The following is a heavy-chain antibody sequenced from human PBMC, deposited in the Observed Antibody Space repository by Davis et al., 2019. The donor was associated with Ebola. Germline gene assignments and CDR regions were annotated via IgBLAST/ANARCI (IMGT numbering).Heavy chain of an antibody. Sequence: PGGPLRLSCAASGFTFSRYWMHWVRQAPGKGLVYVSRISSDGGITSYADPVKGRFTTSRDNSKNTLLLQMNSLRAEDTAVYYCAKRAPSTPPYWGQGTLVTVSS. V-gene: IGHV3-74*01. CDR1: GFTFSRYW. CDR3: AKRAPSTPPY. J-gene: IGHJ4*02. CDR2: ISSDGGIT.